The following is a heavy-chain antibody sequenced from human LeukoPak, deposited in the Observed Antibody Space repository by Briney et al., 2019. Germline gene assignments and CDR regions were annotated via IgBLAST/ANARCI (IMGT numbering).Heavy chain of an antibody. CDR2: LSRGGATT. V-gene: IGHV3-23*01. CDR1: GFNFNMFA. J-gene: IGHJ4*02. D-gene: IGHD2-8*01. CDR3: AKEQRIRHCSEGVCMEGYYFDY. Sequence: GGSLTLSCTGSGFNFNMFAMNWVRQAPGQALEWVSGLSRGGATTNYADSVKGRFTISRDKSKNMVFLQMNSLRPEDTAVYYCAKEQRIRHCSEGVCMEGYYFDYWGQGALVTVSS.